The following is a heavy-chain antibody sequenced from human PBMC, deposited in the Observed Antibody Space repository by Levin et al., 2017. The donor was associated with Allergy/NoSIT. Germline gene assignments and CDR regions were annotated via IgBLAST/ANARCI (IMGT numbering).Heavy chain of an antibody. CDR3: ARGGADTENAFDI. CDR2: IIPILGIA. CDR1: GGTFSSYT. J-gene: IGHJ3*02. V-gene: IGHV1-69*02. D-gene: IGHD5-18*01. Sequence: KISCKASGGTFSSYTISWVRQAPGQGLEWMGRIIPILGIANYAQKFQGRVTITADKSTSTAYMELSSLRSEDTAVYYCARGGADTENAFDIWGQGTMVTVSS.